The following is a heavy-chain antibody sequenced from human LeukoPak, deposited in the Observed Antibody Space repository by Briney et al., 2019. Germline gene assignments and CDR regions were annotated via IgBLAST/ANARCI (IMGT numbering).Heavy chain of an antibody. CDR1: GFTFTNYW. D-gene: IGHD6-13*01. CDR3: AGSPY. V-gene: IGHV3-74*01. Sequence: GGSLRLSCVASGFTFTNYWMHWVRQAPGKGLEWVSRVNSDGSDTIYADSVKGRFTISRDNAKNTVYLQMNSLRDEDTAIYYCAGSPYWGQGTLVTVSS. J-gene: IGHJ4*02. CDR2: VNSDGSDT.